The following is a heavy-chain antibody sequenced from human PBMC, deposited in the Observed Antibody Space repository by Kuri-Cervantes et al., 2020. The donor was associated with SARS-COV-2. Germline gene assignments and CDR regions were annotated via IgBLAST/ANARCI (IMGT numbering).Heavy chain of an antibody. CDR2: IIPIFGTT. D-gene: IGHD6-6*01. V-gene: IGHV1-69*06. CDR1: GYTFTSYY. CDR3: ARDLGSSSSPDDAFDI. Sequence: SVKVSCKASGYTFTSYYMHWVRQAPGQGLEWMGGIIPIFGTTNYTQKFQGRVTITADKSTSTAYMELSSLRSEDTAVYYCARDLGSSSSPDDAFDIWGQGTMVTVSS. J-gene: IGHJ3*02.